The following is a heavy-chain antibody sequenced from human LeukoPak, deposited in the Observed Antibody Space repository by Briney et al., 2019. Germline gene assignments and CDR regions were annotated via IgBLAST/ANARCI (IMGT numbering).Heavy chain of an antibody. D-gene: IGHD5-12*01. J-gene: IGHJ3*02. Sequence: SETLSLTCTVSGGSISSSSYYWGWIRQPPGKGLEWIGSIYYSGSTYYNPSLKSRVTISVDTSKNQFSLKLSSVTAADTAVYYCARGGRLLNSGYHPRHDAFDIWGQGTMVTVSS. CDR3: ARGGRLLNSGYHPRHDAFDI. CDR2: IYYSGST. V-gene: IGHV4-39*07. CDR1: GGSISSSSYY.